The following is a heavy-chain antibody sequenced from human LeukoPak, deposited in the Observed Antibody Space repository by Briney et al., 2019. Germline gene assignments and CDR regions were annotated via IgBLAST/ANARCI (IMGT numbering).Heavy chain of an antibody. CDR2: IYVDGNT. CDR1: GGSVSSGNDC. V-gene: IGHV4-61*02. D-gene: IGHD1-26*01. Sequence: SETLSLTCTVSGGSVSSGNDCWSWIRQPAGKGLEWIGRIYVDGNTNYNPSLESRVTISLDTPKNQFSLKLRSVTAADTAVYYCARGAGRVDYWGQGTLVTVSS. J-gene: IGHJ4*02. CDR3: ARGAGRVDY.